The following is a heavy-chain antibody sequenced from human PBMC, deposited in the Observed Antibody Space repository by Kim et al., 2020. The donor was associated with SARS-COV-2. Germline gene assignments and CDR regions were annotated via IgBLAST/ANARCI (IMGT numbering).Heavy chain of an antibody. D-gene: IGHD3-16*01. V-gene: IGHV3-15*01. J-gene: IGHJ4*02. CDR2: T. Sequence: TDYAAPVKGRFTISRDDSKNTLYLQMNSLKTEDTAVYYCTTDINYRLLMSWGQGTLVTVSS. CDR3: TTDINYRLLMS.